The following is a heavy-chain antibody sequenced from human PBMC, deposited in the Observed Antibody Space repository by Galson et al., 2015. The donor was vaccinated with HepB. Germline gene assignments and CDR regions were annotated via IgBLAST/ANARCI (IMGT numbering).Heavy chain of an antibody. CDR3: ARGLGFSRYGMDV. V-gene: IGHV3-9*01. Sequence: SLRLSCAASGFTFDDYAMHWVRQAPGKGLEWVSGISWTSGSIGYADSVKGRFTISRDNAKNSLYLQMNSLRSEDTAVYYCARGLGFSRYGMDVWGQGTTVTVSS. CDR1: GFTFDDYA. CDR2: ISWTSGSI. D-gene: IGHD6-13*01. J-gene: IGHJ6*02.